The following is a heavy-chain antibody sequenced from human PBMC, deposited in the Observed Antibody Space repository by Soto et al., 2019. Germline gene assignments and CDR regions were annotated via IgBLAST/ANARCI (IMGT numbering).Heavy chain of an antibody. V-gene: IGHV3-11*01. CDR1: GFTFSDYY. CDR2: ISSSGSTI. Sequence: GGSLRLSCAASGFTFSDYYMSWIRQAPGKGLEWVSYISSSGSTIYYADYVKVRFTISRDNAKNSLYLQMNSLRAEDTAVYYCARVERGITIFGVVIPPFDYWGQGTLVTVSS. CDR3: ARVERGITIFGVVIPPFDY. J-gene: IGHJ4*02. D-gene: IGHD3-3*01.